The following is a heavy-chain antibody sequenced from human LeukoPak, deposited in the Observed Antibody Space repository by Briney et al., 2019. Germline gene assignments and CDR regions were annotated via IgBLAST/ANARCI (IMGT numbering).Heavy chain of an antibody. V-gene: IGHV4-59*01. CDR1: GGSISSYY. J-gene: IGHJ4*02. CDR2: IYYSGST. D-gene: IGHD3-22*01. Sequence: SETLPLTCTVSGGSISSYYWSWIRQPPGKGLEWIGYIYYSGSTNYNPSLKSRVTISVDTSKNQFSLKLSSVTAADTAVYYCARGSFDDSSGYYYVSPFDYWGQGTLVTVSS. CDR3: ARGSFDDSSGYYYVSPFDY.